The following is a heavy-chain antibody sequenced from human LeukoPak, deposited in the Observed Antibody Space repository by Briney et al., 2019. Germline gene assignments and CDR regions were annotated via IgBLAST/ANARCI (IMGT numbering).Heavy chain of an antibody. CDR1: GFTFSSYE. CDR2: ISSSGSTI. CDR3: ARFGAEGSSGYYYPWYFDY. J-gene: IGHJ4*02. V-gene: IGHV3-48*03. Sequence: GGSLTLSCAASGFTFSSYEMNWVRQAPGKGLEWVSYISSSGSTIYYADSVKGRFTISRDNAKNSLYLQMNSLRAEDTAVYYCARFGAEGSSGYYYPWYFDYWGQGTLVTVSS. D-gene: IGHD3-22*01.